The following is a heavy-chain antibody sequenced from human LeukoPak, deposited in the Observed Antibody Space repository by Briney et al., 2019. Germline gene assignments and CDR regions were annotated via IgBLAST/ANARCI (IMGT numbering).Heavy chain of an antibody. J-gene: IGHJ4*02. CDR2: ISYDGSNK. CDR1: GFTFSSYA. Sequence: GGSLRLSCAASGFTFSSYAMNWVRQAPGKGLEWVAVISYDGSNKYYADYVKGRFTISRDNSKNTLYLQMNSLRAEDTAVYYCARRGHFDYWGQGTLVTVSS. V-gene: IGHV3-30-3*01. CDR3: ARRGHFDY.